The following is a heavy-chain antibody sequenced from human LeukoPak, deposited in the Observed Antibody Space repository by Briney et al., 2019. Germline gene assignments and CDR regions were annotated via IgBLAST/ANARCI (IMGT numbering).Heavy chain of an antibody. Sequence: GSSLRLSCAASGFTFSSYGMHWVRQAPGKGLEWVAVISYDGSNKYYADSVKGRFTISRDNSKNTLYLQMNSLRAEDTAVYYCAKAKGRAWYYYGMDVWGKGTTVTVSS. V-gene: IGHV3-30*18. CDR3: AKAKGRAWYYYGMDV. CDR2: ISYDGSNK. J-gene: IGHJ6*04. CDR1: GFTFSSYG. D-gene: IGHD3-10*01.